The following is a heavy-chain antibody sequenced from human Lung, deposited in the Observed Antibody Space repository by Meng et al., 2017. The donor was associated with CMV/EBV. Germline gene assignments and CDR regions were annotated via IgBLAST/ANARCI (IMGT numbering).Heavy chain of an antibody. V-gene: IGHV1-2*06. CDR1: GYTFSGFY. CDR2: VNPVSDDT. J-gene: IGHJ4*01. CDR3: AKSSDNGWSS. D-gene: IGHD6-19*01. Sequence: VQLVQSGAEVKRPGASAKISCQASGYTFSGFYMNWARQAPGQGLEWLGRVNPVSDDTHYAQKFVGRLTVTRGATINTAFMELTSLRPDDTAVYYCAKSSDNGWSSWGPGTLVTVSS.